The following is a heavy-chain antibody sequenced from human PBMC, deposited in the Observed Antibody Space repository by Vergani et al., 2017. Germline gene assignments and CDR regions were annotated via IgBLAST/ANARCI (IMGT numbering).Heavy chain of an antibody. D-gene: IGHD3-22*01. J-gene: IGHJ4*02. Sequence: QVQLQESGPGLVKPSETLSLTCTVSGGSISSYYWSWIRQPPGKGLEWIGCIYYSGSTNYNPSLKSRVTISVDTSKNQFSLKLSSVTAADTAVYYCARTLEYYDSSGWGFDYWGQGTLVTVSS. V-gene: IGHV4-59*01. CDR2: IYYSGST. CDR1: GGSISSYY. CDR3: ARTLEYYDSSGWGFDY.